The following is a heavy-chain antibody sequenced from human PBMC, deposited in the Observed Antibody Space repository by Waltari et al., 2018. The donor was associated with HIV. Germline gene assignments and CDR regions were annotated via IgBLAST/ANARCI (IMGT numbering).Heavy chain of an antibody. J-gene: IGHJ4*02. D-gene: IGHD6-6*01. CDR1: GFTFSRYD. CDR2: ISGSGGST. V-gene: IGHV3-23*01. Sequence: EVQLLESGGGLVQPGGSLRPFCAASGFTFSRYDVSWVRQAPGKGLGWVSVISGSGGSTYYADFVKGRFTISRDNSKNTLYLQMNSLRAEDTAVYYCAKEGIAGRPSVPDYWGQGTLVTVSS. CDR3: AKEGIAGRPSVPDY.